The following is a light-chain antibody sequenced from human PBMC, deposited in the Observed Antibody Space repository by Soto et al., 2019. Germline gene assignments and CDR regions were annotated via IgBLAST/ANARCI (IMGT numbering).Light chain of an antibody. CDR1: QTIDSNY. CDR3: QQSGSSPWT. Sequence: EFVLTQSPGTLSLSPGERATLSCRASQTIDSNYLAWYQQKSGQAPRLLIYGASSRATGTPDRFSGSGSGTDFTLTISRLEPEDFALYYCQQSGSSPWTFGQGTKVEIK. V-gene: IGKV3-20*01. CDR2: GAS. J-gene: IGKJ1*01.